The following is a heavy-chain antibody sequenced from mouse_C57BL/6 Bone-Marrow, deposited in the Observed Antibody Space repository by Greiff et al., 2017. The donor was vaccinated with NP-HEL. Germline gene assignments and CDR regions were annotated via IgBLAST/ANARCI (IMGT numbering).Heavy chain of an antibody. Sequence: EVQRVESGGGLVKPGGSLKLSCAASGFTFRSYAMSWVRQTPETRLEWVATISDGGSYTYYPDNVKGRFTISRDNAKNNLYLQMSHLKSEDTAMYYCARGYYGSSSYFDYWGQGTTLTVSS. CDR3: ARGYYGSSSYFDY. V-gene: IGHV5-4*01. D-gene: IGHD1-1*01. J-gene: IGHJ2*01. CDR2: ISDGGSYT. CDR1: GFTFRSYA.